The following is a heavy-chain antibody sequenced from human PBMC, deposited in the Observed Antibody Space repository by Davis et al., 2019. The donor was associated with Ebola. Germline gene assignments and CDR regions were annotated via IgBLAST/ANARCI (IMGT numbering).Heavy chain of an antibody. D-gene: IGHD6-13*01. CDR1: GGSISSNY. CDR2: ISYSGST. Sequence: MPSETLSLTCTVSGGSISSNYWSWIRRPPGKGLEWIGYISYSGSTNYNPSLNSRVTISADTSKNQFSLRLRSVTAADTAVYYCARWGSSTWYRTLDFWGQGTLVTVSS. J-gene: IGHJ4*02. CDR3: ARWGSSTWYRTLDF. V-gene: IGHV4-59*01.